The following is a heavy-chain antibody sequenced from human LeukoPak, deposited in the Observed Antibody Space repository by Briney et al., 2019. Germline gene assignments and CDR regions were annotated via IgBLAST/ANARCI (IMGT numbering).Heavy chain of an antibody. CDR2: IYHSGST. Sequence: SETLSLTCTVSGGSISSGGYYWSWIRQPPGKGLEWIGYIYHSGSTYYNPSLKSRVTISVDRSKNQFSLKLSSVTAADTAVYYCARDGRFGELFEAFDIWGQGTMVTVSS. CDR3: ARDGRFGELFEAFDI. CDR1: GGSISSGGYY. D-gene: IGHD3-10*01. V-gene: IGHV4-30-2*01. J-gene: IGHJ3*02.